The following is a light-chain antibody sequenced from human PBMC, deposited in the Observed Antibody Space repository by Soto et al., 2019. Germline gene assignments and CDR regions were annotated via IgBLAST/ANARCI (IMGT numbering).Light chain of an antibody. V-gene: IGKV3-15*01. CDR3: QQYNNWPPWT. CDR1: QSVSQY. Sequence: EIVLTQSPGTLSWSLGERATLSCRASQSVSQYLAWYQQKPGQAPRLLIYAASSRATGIPARFSGSGSETEFTLTISSLQSEDFAVYYCQQYNNWPPWTFGQGTKVEIK. J-gene: IGKJ1*01. CDR2: AAS.